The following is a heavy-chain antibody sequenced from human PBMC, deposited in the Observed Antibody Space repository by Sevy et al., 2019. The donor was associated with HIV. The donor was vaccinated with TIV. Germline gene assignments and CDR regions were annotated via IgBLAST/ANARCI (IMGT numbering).Heavy chain of an antibody. CDR2: ISSSSSTI. V-gene: IGHV3-48*02. CDR3: ARYGSITMASDWFDP. D-gene: IGHD3-10*01. CDR1: GFTFSSYS. Sequence: GSLRLSCAASGFTFSSYSMKWVRQAPGKGLEWVSLISSSSSTIYYADSFKGRFTISRDNAKNSLYLQMNSLRDEDTAVYYCARYGSITMASDWFDPWGQGTLVTVSS. J-gene: IGHJ5*02.